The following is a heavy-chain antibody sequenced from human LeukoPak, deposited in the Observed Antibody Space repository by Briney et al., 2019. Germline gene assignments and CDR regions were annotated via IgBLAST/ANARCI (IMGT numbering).Heavy chain of an antibody. CDR3: VYYTIYGVVRWFDP. CDR1: GFTFGSYA. D-gene: IGHD3-3*01. Sequence: PGGSLRLSCAASGFTFGSYAMSWVRQAPGKGLEWVSSISGSSDNIYYVDSVKGRFTISREYSTNTLYLEMNSLRTEDTAVYYCVYYTIYGVVRWFDPWGQGTLVTVSS. V-gene: IGHV3-23*01. J-gene: IGHJ5*02. CDR2: ISGSSDNI.